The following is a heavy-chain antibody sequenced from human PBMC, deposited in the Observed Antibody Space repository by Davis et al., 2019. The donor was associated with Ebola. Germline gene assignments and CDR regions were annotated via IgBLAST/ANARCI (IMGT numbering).Heavy chain of an antibody. CDR3: AGEYNWNDGPWFDP. CDR1: GGSITSSSYY. Sequence: MPSETLSLTCTVSGGSITSSSYYWGWTRQPPGKGLEWIGSIHYSGSTYHNPSLKSRVTISVDTSKNQFSLKLSSVTAADTAVYYWAGEYNWNDGPWFDPWGQGTLVTVSS. V-gene: IGHV4-39*07. J-gene: IGHJ5*02. CDR2: IHYSGST. D-gene: IGHD1-20*01.